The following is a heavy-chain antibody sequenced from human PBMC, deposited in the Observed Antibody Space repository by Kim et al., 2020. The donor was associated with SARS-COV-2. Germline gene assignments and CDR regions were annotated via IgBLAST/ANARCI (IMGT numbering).Heavy chain of an antibody. V-gene: IGHV3-15*01. D-gene: IGHD4-17*01. J-gene: IGHJ4*02. Sequence: GGSLRLSCAASGFTFSNAWMSWVRQAPGKGLEWVGRIKSKTDGGTTDYAAPVKGRFTISRDDSKNTLYLQMNSLKTEDTAVYYCTTEIDYGDYAFDYWGQGTLVTVSS. CDR3: TTEIDYGDYAFDY. CDR1: GFTFSNAW. CDR2: IKSKTDGGTT.